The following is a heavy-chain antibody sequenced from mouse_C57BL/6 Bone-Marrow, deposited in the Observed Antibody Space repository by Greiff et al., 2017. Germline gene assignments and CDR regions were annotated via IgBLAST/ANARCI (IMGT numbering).Heavy chain of an antibody. CDR2: IDPSDSYT. CDR3: ARGGYGNPFAY. V-gene: IGHV1-69*01. D-gene: IGHD2-1*01. CDR1: GYTFTSYW. J-gene: IGHJ3*01. Sequence: QVQLQQPGAELVMPGASVKLSCKASGYTFTSYWMHWVKQRPGQGLEWIGEIDPSDSYTNYNQKFKGKSTLTVAKSSSTAYMQLSSLTSGDSAVYYCARGGYGNPFAYWGKGTLVTVSA.